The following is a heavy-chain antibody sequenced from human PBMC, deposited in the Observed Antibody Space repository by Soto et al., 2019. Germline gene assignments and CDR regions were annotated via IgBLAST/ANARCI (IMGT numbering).Heavy chain of an antibody. CDR2: IDPRDSYT. D-gene: IGHD1-7*01. CDR3: AKENNWNYGY. CDR1: GYTFTTFW. J-gene: IGHJ4*02. Sequence: PGESLKISCTGFGYTFTTFWISWVRQMPGRGLEWMGRIDPRDSYTNYSPSFQGHVTISVDKSISTAYLQWGSLRAEDTAVYYCAKENNWNYGYWGQGTLVTVSS. V-gene: IGHV5-10-1*01.